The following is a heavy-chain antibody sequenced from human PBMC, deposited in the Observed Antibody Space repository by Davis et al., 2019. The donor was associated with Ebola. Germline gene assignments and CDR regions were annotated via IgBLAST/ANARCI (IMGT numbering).Heavy chain of an antibody. CDR2: TYLRGSA. J-gene: IGHJ5*02. Sequence: MPSQSLSLTCPVSGDSMSTGGYYCTWIRQPPGNGLECIGYTYLRGSAYYNASLKTRVSMSMDTSKNLLSLKLTSVTAADTALYFCVRDNFCSGYHYDLWGQGTLVTVSS. V-gene: IGHV4-31*03. CDR3: VRDNFCSGYHYDL. CDR1: GDSMSTGGYY. D-gene: IGHD3-3*01.